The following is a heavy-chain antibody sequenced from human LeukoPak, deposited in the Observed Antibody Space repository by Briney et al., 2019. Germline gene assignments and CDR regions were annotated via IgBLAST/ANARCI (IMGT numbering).Heavy chain of an antibody. CDR2: ISYDGTNK. V-gene: IGHV3-30*03. D-gene: IGHD5-18*01. Sequence: GGSLRLSCEASGFTLSSFIMHWVRQTPGKGLEWVAVISYDGTNKYYTDSVKGRFTISRDNSKQTLDLQMNSLKTEDTAVYYCTTDLGYSYVTGFDPWGQGTLVTVSS. CDR1: GFTLSSFI. J-gene: IGHJ5*02. CDR3: TTDLGYSYVTGFDP.